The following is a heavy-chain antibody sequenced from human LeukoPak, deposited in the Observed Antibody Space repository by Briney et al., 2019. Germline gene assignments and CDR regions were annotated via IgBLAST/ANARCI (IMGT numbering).Heavy chain of an antibody. CDR3: ASTEYSYGSYYFDY. Sequence: GGSLRLSCAASGFTFSSYGMHWVRQAPGKGLEWVAFIRYDGSNKYYADSVKGRFTISRDNSKNTLYLQMNSLRAEDTAVYYCASTEYSYGSYYFDYWGQGTLVTVSS. V-gene: IGHV3-30*02. D-gene: IGHD5-18*01. CDR1: GFTFSSYG. J-gene: IGHJ4*02. CDR2: IRYDGSNK.